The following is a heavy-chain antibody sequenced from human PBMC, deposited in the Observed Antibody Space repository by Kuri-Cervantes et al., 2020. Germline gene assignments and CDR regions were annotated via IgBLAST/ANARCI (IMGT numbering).Heavy chain of an antibody. Sequence: GGSLRLSCAASGFTFSNYAMTWVRQAPGKGLEWVSSIRRSGGTTNYADSVMGRFTISKDNSKDTLYLQMNSLRVDDTAVYFCARETPGIGYYFECWGQGTLVTVSS. CDR2: IRRSGGTT. J-gene: IGHJ4*02. CDR3: ARETPGIGYYFEC. V-gene: IGHV3-23*01. CDR1: GFTFSNYA. D-gene: IGHD3-10*01.